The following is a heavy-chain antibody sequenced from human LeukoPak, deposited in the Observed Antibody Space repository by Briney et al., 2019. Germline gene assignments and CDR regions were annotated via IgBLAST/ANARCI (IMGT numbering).Heavy chain of an antibody. Sequence: NRGESLQISCKGSGYSFTNYWIGWVRQLPGKGLEWMGVIYPGDSDTRYSPSFQGQVTISADKSISTAYLQWSSLKASDTAMYFCAYNTDLDYWGQGTLVTVSS. CDR3: AYNTDLDY. D-gene: IGHD3-10*01. CDR1: GYSFTNYW. V-gene: IGHV5-51*01. CDR2: IYPGDSDT. J-gene: IGHJ4*02.